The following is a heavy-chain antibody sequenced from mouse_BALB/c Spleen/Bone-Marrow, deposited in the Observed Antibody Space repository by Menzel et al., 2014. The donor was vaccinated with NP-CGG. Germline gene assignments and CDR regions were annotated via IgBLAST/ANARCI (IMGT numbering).Heavy chain of an antibody. Sequence: VQLQQSGPELVKPGASVKISCKASGYSFTGYFMNWVMQSHGKSLEWIGRINPYNGDTFYNQKFKSKATLTVDNSSSTAYMELRSLTSEDSAVYYCARLGRDYWGQGTTLTVSS. CDR2: INPYNGDT. D-gene: IGHD4-1*01. J-gene: IGHJ2*01. CDR1: GYSFTGYF. V-gene: IGHV1-20*01. CDR3: ARLGRDY.